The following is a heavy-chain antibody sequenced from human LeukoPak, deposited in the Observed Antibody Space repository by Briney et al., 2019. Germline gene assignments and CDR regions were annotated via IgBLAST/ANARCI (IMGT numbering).Heavy chain of an antibody. CDR2: IYHSGST. D-gene: IGHD3-9*01. CDR1: GYSISSGYY. CDR3: ARGVLRYFDWLSNFDY. J-gene: IGHJ4*02. V-gene: IGHV4-38-2*02. Sequence: SETLSPTCTVSGYSISSGYYWGWIRQPPGKGLEWIGSIYHSGSTYYNPSLKSRVTISVDTSKNQFSLKLSSVTAADTAVYYCARGVLRYFDWLSNFDYWGQGTLVTVSS.